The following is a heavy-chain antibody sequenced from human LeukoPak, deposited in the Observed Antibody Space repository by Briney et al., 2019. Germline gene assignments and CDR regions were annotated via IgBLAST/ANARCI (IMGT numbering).Heavy chain of an antibody. Sequence: ASVKVSCKASGNTXTDYFTHWVRQVPGRRLGWMGWISPKDGDTKYAQKFQGRVTMSRDTSISTAYMELSSLISDDTALYYCATVVNWGQGTLVSVSS. CDR1: GNTXTDYF. CDR2: ISPKDGDT. CDR3: ATVVN. J-gene: IGHJ4*02. V-gene: IGHV1-2*02.